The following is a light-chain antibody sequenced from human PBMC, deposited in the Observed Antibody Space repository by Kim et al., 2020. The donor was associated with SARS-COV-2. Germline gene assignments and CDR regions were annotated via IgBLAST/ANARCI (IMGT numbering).Light chain of an antibody. Sequence: QSVLTQPPSASGTPGQRVTISCSGSSSNIGINYVYWYQQLPGAAPKLVIHSNNQRPSGVHDRFSGSKSGTSASLAISGLQSEDEADYYCAAWDDSLSGAVFGGGTQLTVL. J-gene: IGLJ3*02. CDR3: AAWDDSLSGAV. CDR1: SSNIGINY. V-gene: IGLV1-47*02. CDR2: SNN.